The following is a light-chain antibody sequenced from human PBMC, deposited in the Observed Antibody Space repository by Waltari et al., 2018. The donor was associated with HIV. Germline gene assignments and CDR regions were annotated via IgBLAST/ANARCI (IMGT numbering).Light chain of an antibody. CDR2: GAS. V-gene: IGKV3-20*01. Sequence: EIVLTQSPDTLSLSPGEGATLSWRASQSLRTTYLAWYQQKPGQAPRLLIYGASTRATGIPDRFSGRGSGTDFTLTISRLEPEDFAVYYCQQYDNSPVTFGQGTRLEIK. CDR1: QSLRTTY. J-gene: IGKJ5*01. CDR3: QQYDNSPVT.